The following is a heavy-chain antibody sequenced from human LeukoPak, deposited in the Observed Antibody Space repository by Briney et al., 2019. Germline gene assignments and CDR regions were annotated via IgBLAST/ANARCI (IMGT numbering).Heavy chain of an antibody. J-gene: IGHJ4*02. D-gene: IGHD3-9*01. V-gene: IGHV4-59*01. CDR1: GGSISSYY. CDR2: IYYSGST. CDR3: AREALRYSGYDY. Sequence: SETPSLTCTVSGGSISSYYWSWIRQPPGKGLKWIGYIYYSGSTNYNPSLKSRVTISVDTSKNQFSLKLSSVTAADTAVYYCAREALRYSGYDYWGQGTLVTVSS.